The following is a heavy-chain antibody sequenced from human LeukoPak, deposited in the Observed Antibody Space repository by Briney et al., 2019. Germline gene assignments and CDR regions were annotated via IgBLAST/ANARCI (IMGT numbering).Heavy chain of an antibody. CDR3: ARKGEDYGDYGPFY. Sequence: ASVKVSCKASGYTFTGYYMHWVRQAPGQGLEWMGWINPNSGGTHYAQKFQGRVTVTRDTSISTTYMDLSRLRSDDTAVYYCARKGEDYGDYGPFYWGQGTLVTVSS. CDR1: GYTFTGYY. D-gene: IGHD4-17*01. V-gene: IGHV1-2*02. CDR2: INPNSGGT. J-gene: IGHJ4*02.